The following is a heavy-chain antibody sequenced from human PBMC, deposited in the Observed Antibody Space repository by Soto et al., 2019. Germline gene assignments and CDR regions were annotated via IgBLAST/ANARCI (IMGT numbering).Heavy chain of an antibody. Sequence: SETLSLTCTVSGGSISSYYWSWIRQPPGKGLEWIGYIYYSGTTNYNPSLKSRVTISVDTSKDQFSLKLSSVTAADTAVYYCARGIKFLYYDSSGYYLDYWGQGTLVTVSS. CDR3: ARGIKFLYYDSSGYYLDY. CDR1: GGSISSYY. D-gene: IGHD3-22*01. CDR2: IYYSGTT. J-gene: IGHJ4*02. V-gene: IGHV4-59*01.